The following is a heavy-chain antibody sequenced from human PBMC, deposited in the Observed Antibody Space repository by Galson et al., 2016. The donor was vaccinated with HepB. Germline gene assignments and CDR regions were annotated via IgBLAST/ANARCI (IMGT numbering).Heavy chain of an antibody. CDR1: GFTFNIYA. V-gene: IGHV3-23*01. CDR2: IAGSGAPT. CDR3: SKGLYSDHSYFDD. Sequence: SLRLSCAASGFTFNIYAMSWVRQAPGKGLEWVAAIAGSGAPTNYADSVKGRFTISRDNSKYTLYLQMNSLRAEDTAVYYCSKGLYSDHSYFDDWGQGTLVTVSS. D-gene: IGHD4-17*01. J-gene: IGHJ4*02.